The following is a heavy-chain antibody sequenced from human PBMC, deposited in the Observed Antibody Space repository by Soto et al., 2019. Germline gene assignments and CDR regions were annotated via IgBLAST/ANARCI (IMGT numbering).Heavy chain of an antibody. D-gene: IGHD2-15*01. V-gene: IGHV1-69*02. CDR2: IIPILGIA. CDR3: ASPRLGGYCSGGSCYSFQAFDI. CDR1: GGTFSSYT. J-gene: IGHJ3*02. Sequence: SVKVSCKASGGTFSSYTTSWVRQAPGQGLEWMGRIIPILGIANYAQKFQGRATITADKSTSTAYMELSSLRSEDTAVYYCASPRLGGYCSGGSCYSFQAFDIWGQGTMVTVSS.